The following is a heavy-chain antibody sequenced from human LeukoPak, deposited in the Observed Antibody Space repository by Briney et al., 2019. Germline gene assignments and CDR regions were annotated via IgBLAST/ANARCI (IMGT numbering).Heavy chain of an antibody. CDR3: ARALAWGGSSYSYYYMDV. CDR1: GGTFSSYA. CDR2: IIPIFGTA. V-gene: IGHV1-69*05. D-gene: IGHD1-26*01. Sequence: VASVKVSCKASGGTFSSYAISWVRQAPGQGLEWMGGIIPIFGTANYAQKFQGRVTMTRNTSISTAYMELSSLRSEDTAVYYCARALAWGGSSYSYYYMDVWDKGTTVTVSS. J-gene: IGHJ6*03.